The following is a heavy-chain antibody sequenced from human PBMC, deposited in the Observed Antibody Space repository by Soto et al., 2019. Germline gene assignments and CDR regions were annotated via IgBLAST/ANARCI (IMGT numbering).Heavy chain of an antibody. CDR1: GFTFSRSA. J-gene: IGHJ6*02. CDR2: ISYDGSNK. Sequence: QVQLVESGGGVVQPGRSLRLSCAASGFTFSRSAMHWVRQAPGKGLEWMAVISYDGSNKYYADSVKGRFTISRDNSKNMLYLQMNSLRAEDTAVYYCARVREGLSINYYYYGMDVWGQGTTVTVSS. D-gene: IGHD2-15*01. CDR3: ARVREGLSINYYYYGMDV. V-gene: IGHV3-30-3*01.